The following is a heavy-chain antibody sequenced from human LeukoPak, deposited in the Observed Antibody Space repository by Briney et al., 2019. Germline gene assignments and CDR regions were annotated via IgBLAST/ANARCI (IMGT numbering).Heavy chain of an antibody. CDR1: GFTFSDYY. V-gene: IGHV3-11*04. Sequence: GGSLRLSCAASGFTFSDYYMSWIRQAPGKGLEWVSYISSSGSTIYYADSVEGRFTISRDNAKNSLYLQMNSLRAEDTAVYYCARDGRWLQSAVDYWGQGTLVTVSS. J-gene: IGHJ4*02. CDR2: ISSSGSTI. CDR3: ARDGRWLQSAVDY. D-gene: IGHD5-24*01.